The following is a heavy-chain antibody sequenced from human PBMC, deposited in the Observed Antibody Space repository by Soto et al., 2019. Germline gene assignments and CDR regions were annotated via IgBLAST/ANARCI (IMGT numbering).Heavy chain of an antibody. D-gene: IGHD6-13*01. V-gene: IGHV4-34*01. Sequence: QVQLQQWGAGLLKPSETLSLTCAVYGGSFSGYYWSWIRQLPGKGLEWIGEINHSGSTNYNPSLKSRVTISVDTSKNQFSLKLSSVTAADTAVYYCARVGYSSSWYNRGYYYGMDVWGQGTTVTVSS. CDR1: GGSFSGYY. CDR3: ARVGYSSSWYNRGYYYGMDV. J-gene: IGHJ6*02. CDR2: INHSGST.